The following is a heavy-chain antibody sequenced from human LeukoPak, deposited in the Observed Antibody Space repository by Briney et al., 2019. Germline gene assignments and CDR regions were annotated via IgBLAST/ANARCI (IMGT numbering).Heavy chain of an antibody. V-gene: IGHV3-74*01. Sequence: GGSLRLSCAASGFTFSSYWMYWGRQAPGEGLVWVSRINGVGTSTSYADSVKGRFTISRDNAENTLYLQMNSLRAEDTALYYCARYSESYDAIDYWGQGTLVTLSS. J-gene: IGHJ4*02. CDR1: GFTFSSYW. CDR3: ARYSESYDAIDY. D-gene: IGHD1-26*01. CDR2: INGVGTST.